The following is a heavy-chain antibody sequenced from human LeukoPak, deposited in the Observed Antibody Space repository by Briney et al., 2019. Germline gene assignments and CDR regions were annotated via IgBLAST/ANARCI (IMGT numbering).Heavy chain of an antibody. J-gene: IGHJ4*02. Sequence: PGCPLSLSRAPSGFTFSDYYMRWIRQAPAKGLEWVSYISISGSTIYYADSVKGRFTISRNNAENSLYLQMNSLRAEDTAVYYCAGFDYYDSSGSPGGDYWGQGTLVTVSS. CDR2: ISISGSTI. V-gene: IGHV3-11*01. CDR1: GFTFSDYY. D-gene: IGHD3-22*01. CDR3: AGFDYYDSSGSPGGDY.